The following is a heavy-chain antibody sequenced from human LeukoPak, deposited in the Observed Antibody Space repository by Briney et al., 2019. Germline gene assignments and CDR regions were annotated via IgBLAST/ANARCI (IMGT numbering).Heavy chain of an antibody. D-gene: IGHD1-14*01. V-gene: IGHV1-46*01. CDR2: INPSGGST. CDR3: ASRIEQSFDI. CDR1: GYTFTSYA. Sequence: GASVKVSCKASGYTFTSYAMNWVRQAPGQGLEWMGIINPSGGSTSYAQKFQGRVTMTRDTSTSTVYMELSSLRSGDTALDYCASRIEQSFDIWGQGTMVTVSS. J-gene: IGHJ3*02.